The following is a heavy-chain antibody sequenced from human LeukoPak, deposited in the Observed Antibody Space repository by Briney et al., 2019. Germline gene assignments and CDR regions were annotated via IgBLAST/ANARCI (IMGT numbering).Heavy chain of an antibody. CDR3: AKDYYDSSGQKGSYYFDY. D-gene: IGHD3-22*01. CDR2: ISGSGGST. J-gene: IGHJ4*02. Sequence: GGSLRLSRAASGFTFSSYAMSWVRKAPGQGLGWVSAISGSGGSTYYADSVKGRFTISRDNSKNTLYLQMNSLRAEDTAVYYCAKDYYDSSGQKGSYYFDYWGQGTLVTVSS. V-gene: IGHV3-23*01. CDR1: GFTFSSYA.